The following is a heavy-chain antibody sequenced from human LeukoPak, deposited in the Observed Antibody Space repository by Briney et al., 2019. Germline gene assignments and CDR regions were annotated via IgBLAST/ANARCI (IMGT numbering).Heavy chain of an antibody. J-gene: IGHJ4*02. D-gene: IGHD3-22*01. CDR1: GRSLNDYY. Sequence: SETLSLTCAVYGRSLNDYYWTWIRQPPGKGLEWRGEINHGGGTNDQPSLRSRITMSVDTSKNQFSLQPRSVTAAETAVYYCASRPPYYFDTSGYSYWGQGALVTVSS. V-gene: IGHV4-34*01. CDR3: ASRPPYYFDTSGYSY. CDR2: INHGGGT.